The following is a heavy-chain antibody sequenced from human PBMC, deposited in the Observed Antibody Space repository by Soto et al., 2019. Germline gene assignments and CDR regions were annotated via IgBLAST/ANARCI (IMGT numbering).Heavy chain of an antibody. J-gene: IGHJ5*02. CDR1: GGTFSSYT. CDR2: IIPILGIA. CDR3: ARTSSAPNWFDP. Sequence: QVQLVQSGAEVKKPGSSVKVSCKASGGTFSSYTISWVRQAPGQGLEWMGRIIPILGIANYAQKFQGRVTITADKSASTAYMELSSLRSEDTAVYYCARTSSAPNWFDPWGQGTLVTAAS. V-gene: IGHV1-69*02.